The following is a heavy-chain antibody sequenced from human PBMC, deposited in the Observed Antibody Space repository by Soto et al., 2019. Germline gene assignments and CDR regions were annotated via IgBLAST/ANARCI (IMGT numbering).Heavy chain of an antibody. D-gene: IGHD6-19*01. Sequence: EVQVLESGGGLVQPGGSLRLSCAASGFTFSNYAMSWVRQAPGKGLEWVSSIGQSHTNTFYADSVKGRFTISRDSSKNTVYLQMNSLRAEDTAVYYCANIPSYTIGPWGQGTLVTVSS. CDR3: ANIPSYTIGP. CDR2: IGQSHTNT. CDR1: GFTFSNYA. J-gene: IGHJ5*02. V-gene: IGHV3-23*01.